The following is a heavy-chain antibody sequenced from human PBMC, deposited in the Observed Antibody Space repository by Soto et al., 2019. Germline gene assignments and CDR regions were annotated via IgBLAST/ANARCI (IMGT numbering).Heavy chain of an antibody. CDR3: ATPGGYYDSSGYYYVGTY. D-gene: IGHD3-22*01. V-gene: IGHV5-51*01. CDR2: IYPGDSDT. Sequence: GESLKISCKGSGYSFTSYWIGWVRQMPGKGLEWMGIIYPGDSDTRYSPSFQGQVTISADKSISTAYLQWSSLKASDTAMYYCATPGGYYDSSGYYYVGTYWGQGTLVTVSS. J-gene: IGHJ4*02. CDR1: GYSFTSYW.